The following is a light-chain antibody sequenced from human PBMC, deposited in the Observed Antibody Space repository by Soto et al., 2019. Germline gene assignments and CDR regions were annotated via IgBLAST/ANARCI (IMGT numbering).Light chain of an antibody. Sequence: QSVLTQPPSASGTPGQRVTISCSGSSSNIGSNFVYWYQQRPGTAPRLLIYNNDQRPSGVPDRFSGSKSGTSASLAISGLRSEDEADYYCAAWDDSLSVRYVFGTGTKSPS. CDR3: AAWDDSLSVRYV. V-gene: IGLV1-47*02. CDR2: NND. CDR1: SSNIGSNF. J-gene: IGLJ1*01.